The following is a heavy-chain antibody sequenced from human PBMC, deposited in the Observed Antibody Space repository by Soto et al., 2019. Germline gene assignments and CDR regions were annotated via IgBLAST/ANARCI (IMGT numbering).Heavy chain of an antibody. CDR3: EKDRYSGTYPNDFDY. D-gene: IGHD1-26*01. Sequence: PGGSLRLSCAGSGFTFSSYGIHWVRQAPGKGLEWVALISYDGGNEKYTESVKDRFTISRDDSHNVAYLQMSSLRTEDTAMYYCEKDRYSGTYPNDFDYWGQGRLVTVSS. CDR2: ISYDGGNE. J-gene: IGHJ4*02. V-gene: IGHV3-30*18. CDR1: GFTFSSYG.